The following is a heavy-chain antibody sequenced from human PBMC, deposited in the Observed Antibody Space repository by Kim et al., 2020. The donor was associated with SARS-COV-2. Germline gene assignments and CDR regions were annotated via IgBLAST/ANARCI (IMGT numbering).Heavy chain of an antibody. CDR3: AKNRYSGAFYGPFDY. J-gene: IGHJ4*02. CDR1: RFTFSSYG. Sequence: GGSLRLSCAGSRFTFSSYGMHWVRQAPGKGLEWVAMISYDGSNEYYADSVKGRFTISRDNSKNTLYVQMNSLRVEDTAVYYCAKNRYSGAFYGPFDYWGQGTLVTVSS. V-gene: IGHV3-30*18. CDR2: ISYDGSNE. D-gene: IGHD5-12*01.